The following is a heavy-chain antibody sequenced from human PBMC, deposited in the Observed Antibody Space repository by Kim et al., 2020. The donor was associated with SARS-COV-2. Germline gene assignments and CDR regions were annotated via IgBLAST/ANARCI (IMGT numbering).Heavy chain of an antibody. J-gene: IGHJ4*02. D-gene: IGHD4-4*01. V-gene: IGHV3-48*03. Sequence: ADSVKGRLTISRSNAKNSLYLRMNSRRAEDTAVYYCARQGVYGYSYYFDYWGQGTLVTVSS. CDR3: ARQGVYGYSYYFDY.